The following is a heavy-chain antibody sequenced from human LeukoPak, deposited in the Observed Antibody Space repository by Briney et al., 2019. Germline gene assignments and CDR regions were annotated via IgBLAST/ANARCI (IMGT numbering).Heavy chain of an antibody. D-gene: IGHD3-22*01. V-gene: IGHV1-69*13. J-gene: IGHJ4*02. CDR3: AREGGGYYYDSSGYPNPFDY. CDR1: GYTFTSYG. CDR2: IIPIFGTA. Sequence: SVKVSCKASGYTFTSYGISWVRQAPGQGLEWMGGIIPIFGTANYAQKFQGRVTITADESTSTAYMELSSLRSEDTAVYYCAREGGGYYYDSSGYPNPFDYWGQGTLVTVSS.